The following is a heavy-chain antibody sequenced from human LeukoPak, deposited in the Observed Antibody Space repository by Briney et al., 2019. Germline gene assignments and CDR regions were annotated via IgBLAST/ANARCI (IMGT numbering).Heavy chain of an antibody. CDR1: GGSISSTSYF. V-gene: IGHV4-39*07. D-gene: IGHD2-21*02. CDR2: IYYSGST. Sequence: SETLSLTCTVSGGSISSTSYFWGWIRQPPGKGLEWIGSIYYSGSTYCNPSLKSRVTISVDRSKNQFSLKLSSVTAADTAVYYCARIYCGGDCRGYYYHYYMDVWGKGTTVTISS. J-gene: IGHJ6*03. CDR3: ARIYCGGDCRGYYYHYYMDV.